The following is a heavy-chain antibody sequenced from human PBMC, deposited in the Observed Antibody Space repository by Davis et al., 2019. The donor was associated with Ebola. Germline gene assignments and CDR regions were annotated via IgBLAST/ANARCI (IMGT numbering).Heavy chain of an antibody. Sequence: GESLKISCAASGFTFSSYAMHWVRQAPCKGLEWVAVISYDGSNKYYADPVKGRFTISRDSSKNTLFLQMSSLRAEDTAVYYCAKDWGYMVRGVMIDYWGQGTLVTVSS. CDR3: AKDWGYMVRGVMIDY. D-gene: IGHD3-10*01. J-gene: IGHJ4*02. CDR1: GFTFSSYA. CDR2: ISYDGSNK. V-gene: IGHV3-30*04.